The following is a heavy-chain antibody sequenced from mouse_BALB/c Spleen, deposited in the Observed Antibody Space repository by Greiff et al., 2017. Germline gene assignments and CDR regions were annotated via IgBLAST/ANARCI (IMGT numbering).Heavy chain of an antibody. CDR3: AREGPYYGSSWGYFDV. CDR1: GYSFTGYY. V-gene: IGHV1-31*01. J-gene: IGHJ1*01. D-gene: IGHD1-1*01. Sequence: VHVKQSGPELVKPGASVKISCKASGYSFTGYYMHWVKQSHVKSLEWIGRINPYNGATSYNQNFKDKASLTVDKSSSTAYMELHSLTSEDSAVYYCAREGPYYGSSWGYFDVWGAGTTVTVSS. CDR2: INPYNGAT.